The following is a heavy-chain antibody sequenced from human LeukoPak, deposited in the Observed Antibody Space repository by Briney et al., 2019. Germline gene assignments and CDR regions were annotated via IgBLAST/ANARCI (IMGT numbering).Heavy chain of an antibody. CDR1: GYSISSGYY. CDR2: IYHSGST. CDR3: ARAALRTPLTYFDY. Sequence: SETLSLTCTVSGYSISSGYYWGWIRQPPGKGLEWIGSIYHSGSTYYNPSLKSRVTISVDTSKNQFSLKLSSVTAADTAVYYCARAALRTPLTYFDYWGQGTLVTVSS. J-gene: IGHJ4*02. V-gene: IGHV4-38-2*02. D-gene: IGHD5-12*01.